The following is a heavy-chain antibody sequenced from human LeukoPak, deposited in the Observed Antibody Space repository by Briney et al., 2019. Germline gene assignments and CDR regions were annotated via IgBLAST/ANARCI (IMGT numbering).Heavy chain of an antibody. J-gene: IGHJ6*02. D-gene: IGHD6-19*01. V-gene: IGHV1-8*01. CDR2: MNPNSGNT. CDR1: GYTFISYD. CDR3: ARGGPLSSDWSGYYYYYGMDV. Sequence: ASVKVSCKASGYTFISYDINWVRQATGQGLEWMGWMNPNSGNTGYAQQFQGRVTMTRNTSISTVYMELSSLRSEDTAVYYCARGGPLSSDWSGYYYYYGMDVWGQGTTVTVSS.